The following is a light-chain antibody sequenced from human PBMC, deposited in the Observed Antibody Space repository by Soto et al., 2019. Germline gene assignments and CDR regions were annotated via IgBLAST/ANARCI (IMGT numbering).Light chain of an antibody. CDR1: QSVSSD. CDR2: GAS. J-gene: IGKJ1*01. CDR3: QQHSHWPPWT. Sequence: EIVMTQSPATLSVSPGERATLSCRASQSVSSDLAWYQQKPGQAPRLLIYGASTRATGIPARFSGGGSGTEFTLTISSLQSEDFAVYYCQQHSHWPPWTFGQGTRVEIQ. V-gene: IGKV3D-15*01.